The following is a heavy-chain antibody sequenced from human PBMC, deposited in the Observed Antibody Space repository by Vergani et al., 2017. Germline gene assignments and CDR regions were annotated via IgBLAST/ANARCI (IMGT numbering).Heavy chain of an antibody. D-gene: IGHD6-25*01. CDR3: ARYSSAAGIDY. CDR1: GGTFSSYA. CDR2: IISIFGTA. J-gene: IGHJ4*02. Sequence: QVQLVQSGAEVKKPGSSVKVSCKASGGTFSSYAISWVRQAPGQGLEWMGGIISIFGTANYAQKFQGRATINADESTSTAYRALGSLRSEDTAGYYCARYSSAAGIDYWGQGTLVTVSS. V-gene: IGHV1-69*01.